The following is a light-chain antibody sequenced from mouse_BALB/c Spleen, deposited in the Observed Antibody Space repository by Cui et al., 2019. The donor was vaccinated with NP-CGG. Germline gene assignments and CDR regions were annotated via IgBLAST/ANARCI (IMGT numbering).Light chain of an antibody. J-gene: IGLJ1*01. V-gene: IGLV1*01. Sequence: QAVVPQESALTISPGETVTLTCRSNTGAVTTSNYANWVQEKPDHLFSGLIGGTNNRVPGVPARFSGSLIGDKAALTITGAQTEDEAIYFCALWYSNHWVFGGGTKLTVL. CDR1: TGAVTTSNY. CDR3: ALWYSNHWV. CDR2: GTN.